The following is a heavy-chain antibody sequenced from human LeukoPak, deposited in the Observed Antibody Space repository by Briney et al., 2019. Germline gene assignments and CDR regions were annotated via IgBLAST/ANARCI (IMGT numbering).Heavy chain of an antibody. D-gene: IGHD6-13*01. CDR1: GFTFSSYS. V-gene: IGHV3-21*01. CDR2: ISSGSSYT. Sequence: PGGSLRLSCAASGFTFSSYSMNWVHQAPGKGLEWVSSISSGSSYTYYGDSVKGRFAISRDNTKKSLCLQMNSLRAEDTAVYYCARDDQGSSWYLGHSDAFDIWGQGTMVTVSS. J-gene: IGHJ3*02. CDR3: ARDDQGSSWYLGHSDAFDI.